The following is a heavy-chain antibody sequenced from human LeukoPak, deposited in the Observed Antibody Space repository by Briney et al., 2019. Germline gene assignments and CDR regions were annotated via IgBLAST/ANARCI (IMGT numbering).Heavy chain of an antibody. D-gene: IGHD2-21*02. Sequence: ASVKVSCKASGYTFTGYYMHWVRQAPGQGLEWMGRINPNSGGANYALKFQGRVTMTRATSISTAYMELSRLRSDDTAVYYCARDFCGGDCYSRSTYMDVWGKGTTVTVSS. CDR1: GYTFTGYY. CDR3: ARDFCGGDCYSRSTYMDV. V-gene: IGHV1-2*06. J-gene: IGHJ6*04. CDR2: INPNSGGA.